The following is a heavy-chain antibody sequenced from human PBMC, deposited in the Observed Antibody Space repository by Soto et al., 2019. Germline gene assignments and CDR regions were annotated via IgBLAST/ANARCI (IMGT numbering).Heavy chain of an antibody. CDR1: GFTFSSYG. Sequence: ESGGGVVQPGRSLRLSCAASGFTFSSYGMHWVRQAPGKGLEWVAVIWYDGSNKYYADSVKGRFTISRDNSKNTLYLQMNSLRAEDTAVYYCARDRNRVRSSGYSYYFDYWGQGTLVTVSS. D-gene: IGHD3-22*01. J-gene: IGHJ4*02. V-gene: IGHV3-33*01. CDR2: IWYDGSNK. CDR3: ARDRNRVRSSGYSYYFDY.